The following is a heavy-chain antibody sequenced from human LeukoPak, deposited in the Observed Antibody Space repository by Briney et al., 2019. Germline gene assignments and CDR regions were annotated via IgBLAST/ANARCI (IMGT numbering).Heavy chain of an antibody. J-gene: IGHJ3*02. Sequence: HRGSLRLSCTASGFTFSSYAIHWVRQAPGKGLEWVAVVSYDGSNKYYADSVRGRFTISRDNSKNTLYLQMTSLRGEDTAMYYCAREGTARDAFDIWGQGTMVTVSS. CDR1: GFTFSSYA. CDR2: VSYDGSNK. V-gene: IGHV3-30-3*01. CDR3: AREGTARDAFDI. D-gene: IGHD2-21*02.